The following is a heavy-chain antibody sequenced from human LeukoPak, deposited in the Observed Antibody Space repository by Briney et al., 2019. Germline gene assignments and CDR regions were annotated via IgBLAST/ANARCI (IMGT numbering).Heavy chain of an antibody. V-gene: IGHV4-34*01. D-gene: IGHD2-2*01. J-gene: IGHJ4*02. CDR2: INHSGST. CDR1: GGSFSGYY. CDR3: ARGEGLMQYQLLYYFDY. Sequence: SETLSLTCAVYGGSFSGYYWSWIRQPPGKGLEWIGEINHSGSTNYNPSLKSRVTISVDTSKNQFSLKLSSVTAADTAVYYCARGEGLMQYQLLYYFDYWGQGTLVTVSS.